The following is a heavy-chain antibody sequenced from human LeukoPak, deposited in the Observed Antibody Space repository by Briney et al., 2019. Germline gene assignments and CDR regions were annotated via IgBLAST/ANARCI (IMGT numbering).Heavy chain of an antibody. V-gene: IGHV4-34*01. CDR3: ARLVPANRRRYYVDY. D-gene: IGHD6-13*01. CDR2: INHSGST. CDR1: GGSFSGYY. Sequence: SETLSLTCAVYGGSFSGYYWSWIRQPPGKGLEWRGEINHSGSTKYNTSLKSRVAISADTSKNQFCLQLSSVTAAETAVYYCARLVPANRRRYYVDYWGQGTLVTVSS. J-gene: IGHJ4*02.